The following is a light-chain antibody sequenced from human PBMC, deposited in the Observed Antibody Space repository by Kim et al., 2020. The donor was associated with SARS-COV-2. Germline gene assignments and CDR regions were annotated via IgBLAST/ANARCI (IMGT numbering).Light chain of an antibody. V-gene: IGLV2-11*01. J-gene: IGLJ3*02. CDR1: TSDVGRYDY. CDR3: CSYAGRYTWL. CDR2: DVS. Sequence: QSALTQPRSVSGSPGQSVTISCAGTTSDVGRYDYDSWYQQYPGKAPQLLIYDVSERPSGVPDRFSGAKSGSTASLTISGLQADDEADYYCCSYAGRYTWLFGGGTKVTVL.